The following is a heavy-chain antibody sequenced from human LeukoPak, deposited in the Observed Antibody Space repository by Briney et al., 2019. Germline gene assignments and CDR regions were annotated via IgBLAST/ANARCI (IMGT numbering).Heavy chain of an antibody. V-gene: IGHV1-24*01. CDR2: FDPEDGET. CDR3: ATSYGSGSYYRFFDY. J-gene: IGHJ4*02. D-gene: IGHD3-10*01. CDR1: GYTLTELS. Sequence: ASMKVSCKVSGYTLTELSMHWVRQAPGKGLEWMGGFDPEDGETIYAQKFQGRVTMTEDTSTDTAYMELSSLRSEDTAVYYCATSYGSGSYYRFFDYWGQGTLVTVSS.